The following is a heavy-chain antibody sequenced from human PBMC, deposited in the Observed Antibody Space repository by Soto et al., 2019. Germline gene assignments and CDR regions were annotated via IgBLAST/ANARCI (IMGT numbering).Heavy chain of an antibody. CDR1: GFTFSIYG. CDR2: ISYDGSNK. J-gene: IGHJ4*01. CDR3: AKDLFEDQFFGTLADY. Sequence: GGSLRLSCAASGFTFSIYGMHWVRQAPGKGLEWVAVISYDGSNKYYADSVKGRFTISRDNSKNTLYLQMNSLRAEDTAVFYCAKDLFEDQFFGTLADYWGHGT. D-gene: IGHD3-10*01. V-gene: IGHV3-30*18.